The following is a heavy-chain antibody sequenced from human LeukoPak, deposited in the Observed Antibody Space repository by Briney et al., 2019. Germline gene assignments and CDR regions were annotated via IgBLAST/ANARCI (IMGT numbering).Heavy chain of an antibody. J-gene: IGHJ3*02. D-gene: IGHD1-26*01. V-gene: IGHV3-7*01. Sequence: GSLRLSCAASGFTFSSYWMSWVRQAPGKGLEWVANIKQDGSEKYYVDSVKGRFTISRDNAKNSLYLQMNSLRAEDTAVYYCARYVVGATHASDIWGQGTLVTVSS. CDR2: IKQDGSEK. CDR1: GFTFSSYW. CDR3: ARYVVGATHASDI.